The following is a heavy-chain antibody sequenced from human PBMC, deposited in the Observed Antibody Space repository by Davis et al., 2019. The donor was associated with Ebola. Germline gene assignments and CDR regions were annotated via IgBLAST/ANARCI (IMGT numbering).Heavy chain of an antibody. J-gene: IGHJ4*02. CDR2: ITGSGGST. V-gene: IGHV3-23*01. Sequence: GGSLRLSCAASGFTFSKYAMSWVRQAPGKGLEWVSAITGSGGSTYYAGSVRGRFTISRDNSKNTLYLQMNSLRAEDTAVYYCARSSSPVDWGQGTLVTVSS. CDR1: GFTFSKYA. CDR3: ARSSSPVD. D-gene: IGHD6-6*01.